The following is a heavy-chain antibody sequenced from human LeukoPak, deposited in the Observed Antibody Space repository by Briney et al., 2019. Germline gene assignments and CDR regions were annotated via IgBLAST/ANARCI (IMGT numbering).Heavy chain of an antibody. Sequence: GGSLRLSCAASGFTFSSYGMSWVRQAPGKGLEWVSAISGSGGSTYYADSVKGRFTISRDNSKNTLYLQMNSLRGEDTAVYYCAKSGGVRCDPWGQGTLVTVSS. V-gene: IGHV3-23*01. D-gene: IGHD3-16*01. CDR3: AKSGGVRCDP. CDR2: ISGSGGST. CDR1: GFTFSSYG. J-gene: IGHJ5*02.